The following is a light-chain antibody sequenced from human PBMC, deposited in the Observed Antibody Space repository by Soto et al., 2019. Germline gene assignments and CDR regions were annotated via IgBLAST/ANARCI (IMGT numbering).Light chain of an antibody. Sequence: NFMLTQPHSVSESPGKTVTISCTRSSGSIASNYVQWYQQRPGSSPTTVIYEDNRRPSGVPDRFSDSIDSSSNSASLTISRLKTEDEADYYCQSYDSSNQVFGGGTKLTVL. CDR3: QSYDSSNQV. V-gene: IGLV6-57*01. CDR2: EDN. J-gene: IGLJ2*01. CDR1: SGSIASNY.